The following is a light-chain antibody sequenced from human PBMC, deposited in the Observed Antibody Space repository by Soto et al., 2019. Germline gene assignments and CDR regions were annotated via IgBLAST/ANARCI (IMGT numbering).Light chain of an antibody. CDR1: QSISSW. CDR2: KAS. Sequence: DIQMTQSTSTLSASVGDRVTITCRASQSISSWLAWYQQKPGKAPKLLIYKASSLESGVPSRFSGSGSGTEFTLTISSLQPDDFATYYCQQYKSYSRTFGQGTKVDIK. J-gene: IGKJ1*01. V-gene: IGKV1-5*03. CDR3: QQYKSYSRT.